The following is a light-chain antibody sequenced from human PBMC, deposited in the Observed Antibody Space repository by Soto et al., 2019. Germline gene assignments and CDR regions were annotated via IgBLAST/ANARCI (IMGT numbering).Light chain of an antibody. J-gene: IGKJ1*01. V-gene: IGKV3-20*01. CDR2: GAS. Sequence: EIVMTQSPATLSLSPGERAILSCRASQSVAGSLAWYQQKPGQAPRLLIYGASSRATGIPDRFSGSGSGTDFTLTISRLEPEDFAVYYCQQYGSSPTTFGQGTKVDI. CDR3: QQYGSSPTT. CDR1: QSVAGS.